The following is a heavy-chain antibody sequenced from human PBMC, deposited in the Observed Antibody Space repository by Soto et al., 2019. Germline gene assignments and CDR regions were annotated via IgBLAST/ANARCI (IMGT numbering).Heavy chain of an antibody. CDR2: IIPIFGPA. CDR1: GGTFSTYT. J-gene: IGHJ4*02. V-gene: IGHV1-69*01. D-gene: IGHD3-22*01. CDR3: ARVDGSGYYYAY. Sequence: QVQLVQSGAEVKKPGSSVKVSCKASGGTFSTYTISWVRQAPGQGLEWRGGIIPIFGPADYAQKFQGRVTITADESTSTAYMELSSLRSEDTAVYYCARVDGSGYYYAYWGQGTLVTVSS.